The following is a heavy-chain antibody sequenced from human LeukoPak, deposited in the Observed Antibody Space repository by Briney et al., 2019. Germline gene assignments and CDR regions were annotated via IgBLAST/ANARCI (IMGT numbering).Heavy chain of an antibody. CDR3: ARDQEPSRDGYTREGYYYYYYMDV. CDR2: ISSNGGST. J-gene: IGHJ6*03. V-gene: IGHV3-64*01. CDR1: GFTFSSYA. Sequence: GGSLRLSCAASGFTFSSYAMHWVRQAPGKGLEYVSAISSNGGSTYYANSVKGRFTISRDNSKNTLYLQMGSLRAEDMAVYYCARDQEPSRDGYTREGYYYYYYMDVWGKGTTVTVSS. D-gene: IGHD5-24*01.